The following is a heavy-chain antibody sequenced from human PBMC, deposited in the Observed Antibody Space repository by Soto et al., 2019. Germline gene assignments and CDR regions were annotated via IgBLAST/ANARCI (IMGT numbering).Heavy chain of an antibody. CDR3: ARVRQPGAGYYGMDV. J-gene: IGHJ6*02. CDR1: GYTFTGYY. V-gene: IGHV1-2*02. Sequence: QVQLVQSGAEVKKPGASVKVSCKASGYTFTGYYMQWVRQAPGQGLEWMGWINPNSGDTNYEQKFQGRVTMTRDTSINTAYMELSRLRSDDTAVYYCARVRQPGAGYYGMDVWGQGTTVTVSS. CDR2: INPNSGDT. D-gene: IGHD3-10*01.